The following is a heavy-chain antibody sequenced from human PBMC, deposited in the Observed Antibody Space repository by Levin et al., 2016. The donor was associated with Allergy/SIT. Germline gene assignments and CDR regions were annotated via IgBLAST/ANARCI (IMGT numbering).Heavy chain of an antibody. CDR1: GFTFSSYG. CDR3: AKDSQADY. V-gene: IGHV3-30*18. Sequence: SLKISCAASGFTFSSYGMHWVRQTPGKGLEWVAVISYDGSNKYYADSVKGRFTISRDNSKNTVYLQMNSLRAEDTAVYYCAKDSQADYWGQGTLVTVSS. J-gene: IGHJ4*02. CDR2: ISYDGSNK.